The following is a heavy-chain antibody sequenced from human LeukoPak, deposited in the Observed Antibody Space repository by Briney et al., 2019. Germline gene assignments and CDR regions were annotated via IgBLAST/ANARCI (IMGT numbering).Heavy chain of an antibody. CDR3: ARENPPYYFDY. CDR2: VSSDGSNK. Sequence: GGSLRLSCAASGFTFTNYGIHWVRQAPGKGLEWVAAVSSDGSNKYYADSVKGRFTISSDNSKNTLYLQMNSLRAEDTAVYYCARENPPYYFDYWGQGTLVTASS. J-gene: IGHJ4*02. V-gene: IGHV3-33*05. CDR1: GFTFTNYG.